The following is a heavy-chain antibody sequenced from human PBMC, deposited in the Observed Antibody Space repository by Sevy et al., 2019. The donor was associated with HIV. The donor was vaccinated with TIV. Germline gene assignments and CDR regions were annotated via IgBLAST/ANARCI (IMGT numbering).Heavy chain of an antibody. V-gene: IGHV3-7*03. CDR3: ARKDYYERGAFDY. Sequence: GGSLRLSCAASGFTFSSYWMSWVRQAPGKGLEWVANIKQDGSEKYYVDSVKGRFTISRDNAKNSLYLQMNSLRAEDTAVYYCARKDYYERGAFDYWGQGTLVTVSS. CDR2: IKQDGSEK. J-gene: IGHJ4*02. CDR1: GFTFSSYW. D-gene: IGHD3-22*01.